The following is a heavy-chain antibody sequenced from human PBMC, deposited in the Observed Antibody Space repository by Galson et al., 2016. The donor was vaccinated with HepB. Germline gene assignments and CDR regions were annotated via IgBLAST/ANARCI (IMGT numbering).Heavy chain of an antibody. CDR1: GYSFTTYW. J-gene: IGHJ4*02. CDR2: IDPSDSYT. D-gene: IGHD2-2*03. Sequence: QSGAEVKKPGESLRISCKASGYSFTTYWISWVRQMPGKGLEWVARIDPSDSYTYYGPSFRGHVTVSTDTSITTAYLQWNSLKASDTAMYYCTRNGFFDSWGQGTLVTVAS. V-gene: IGHV5-10-1*01. CDR3: TRNGFFDS.